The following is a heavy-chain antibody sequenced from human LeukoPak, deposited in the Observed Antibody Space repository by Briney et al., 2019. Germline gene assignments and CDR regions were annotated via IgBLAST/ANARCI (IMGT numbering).Heavy chain of an antibody. CDR3: ARGRSYGFDFDS. V-gene: IGHV4-61*01. J-gene: IGHJ4*02. Sequence: SETPSLTCDVSGASINTCCYYWTWIRQPPGKGLEWIGYKYYSGSTRYNSSLRSRLTISLDSSKNQFSLRLTSVTAADTAVYYCARGRSYGFDFDSWGPGTLVNVSS. D-gene: IGHD5-18*01. CDR2: KYYSGST. CDR1: GASINTCCYY.